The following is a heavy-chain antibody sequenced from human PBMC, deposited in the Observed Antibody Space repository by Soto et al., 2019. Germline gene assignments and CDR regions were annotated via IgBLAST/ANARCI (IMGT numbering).Heavy chain of an antibody. V-gene: IGHV3-49*03. CDR3: TRDAPTSPGIAVAGEDY. D-gene: IGHD6-19*01. CDR2: IRSKAYGGTT. Sequence: PGGSLRLSCTASGFTFGDYAMSWFRQAPGKGLEWVGFIRSKAYGGTTEYAASVKGRFTISRDDSKSIAYLQMNSLKTEDTAVYYCTRDAPTSPGIAVAGEDYWGQGTLVTVSS. J-gene: IGHJ4*02. CDR1: GFTFGDYA.